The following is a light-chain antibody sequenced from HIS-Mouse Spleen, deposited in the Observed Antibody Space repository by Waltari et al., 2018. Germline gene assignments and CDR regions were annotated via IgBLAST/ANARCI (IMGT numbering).Light chain of an antibody. V-gene: IGKV1-9*01. CDR3: QQHGT. Sequence: DIQLTQSPSFLSASVGDRVTITCRASQGISSYLAWYQQKPGKAPKLLIYAASTLQSGVPSRFSGSGSGTDFTLTISRLEPEDFAVYYCQQHGTFGQGTKLEIK. CDR1: QGISSY. CDR2: AAS. J-gene: IGKJ2*01.